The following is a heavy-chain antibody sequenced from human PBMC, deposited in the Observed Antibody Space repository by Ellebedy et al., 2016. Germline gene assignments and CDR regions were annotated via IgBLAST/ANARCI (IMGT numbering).Heavy chain of an antibody. J-gene: IGHJ5*02. D-gene: IGHD3-10*01. CDR3: ARGFWNYYGSGSYRGWFDP. V-gene: IGHV4-34*01. CDR2: INHSGST. CDR1: GGSISSYY. Sequence: SETLSLXXTVSGGSISSYYWSWIRQPPGKGLEWIGEINHSGSTNYNPSLKSRVTISVDTSKNQFSLKLSSVTAADTAVYYCARGFWNYYGSGSYRGWFDPWGQGTLVTVSS.